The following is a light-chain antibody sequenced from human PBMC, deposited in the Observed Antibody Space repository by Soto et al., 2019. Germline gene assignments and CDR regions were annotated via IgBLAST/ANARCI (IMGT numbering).Light chain of an antibody. CDR1: SSDVGTYKL. J-gene: IGLJ2*01. CDR2: EGS. V-gene: IGLV2-23*03. Sequence: QSALTQPASVSGSPGQSITISCTGTSSDVGTYKLVSWYQQHPGKAPKLIIYEGSKRPSGISNRFSGSKSGNTASLTISGLQAEDEADYHCCSYAGSSTFVVFGGGTKLTVL. CDR3: CSYAGSSTFVV.